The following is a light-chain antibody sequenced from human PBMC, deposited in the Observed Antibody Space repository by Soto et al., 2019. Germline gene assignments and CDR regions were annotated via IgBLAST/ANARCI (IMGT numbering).Light chain of an antibody. V-gene: IGKV3-11*01. J-gene: IGKJ5*01. CDR2: DAS. Sequence: EIVLTQSPATLSLSPGERATLSCRASQSVSSYLAWYQQKPGQAPRLLIYDASSRATGIPDRFGGSGSGTDFTLTISRLEPEDFAVYFCQQYNNWPPITFGQGTRLEIK. CDR1: QSVSSY. CDR3: QQYNNWPPIT.